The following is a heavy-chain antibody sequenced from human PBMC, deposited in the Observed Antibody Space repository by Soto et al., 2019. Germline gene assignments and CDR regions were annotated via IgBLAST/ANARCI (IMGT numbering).Heavy chain of an antibody. V-gene: IGHV3-23*01. J-gene: IGHJ4*02. CDR3: ANERTGTTGSGIDY. D-gene: IGHD1-7*01. CDR1: GFTFSSYA. Sequence: EGQLLESGGGLVQPGGSLRLSCAASGFTFSSYAMSWVRQAPGKGLEWVSAISGSGGSTYYADSVKGRFTISRDNSKNTLYLQMNSLRAEDTAVYYYANERTGTTGSGIDYWGQGTLVTVSS. CDR2: ISGSGGST.